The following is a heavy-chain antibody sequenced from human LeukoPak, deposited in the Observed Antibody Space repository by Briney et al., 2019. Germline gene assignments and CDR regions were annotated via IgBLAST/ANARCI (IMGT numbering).Heavy chain of an antibody. V-gene: IGHV1-18*01. D-gene: IGHD3-10*01. CDR1: GYTFSSDG. Sequence: ASVKVSCKASGYTFSSDGISWVRRAPGQGLEWMGWISSYNGNTKYAEKLQGRVTMTTDTSTSTAYMELRSLRSDDTAVYYCARDPTHYGRAFDIWGQGTMVTVTS. CDR3: ARDPTHYGRAFDI. J-gene: IGHJ3*02. CDR2: ISSYNGNT.